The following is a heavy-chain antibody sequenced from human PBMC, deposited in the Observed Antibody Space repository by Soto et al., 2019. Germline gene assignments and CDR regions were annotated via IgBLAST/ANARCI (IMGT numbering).Heavy chain of an antibody. CDR3: AKSYCGGDCYSDFDY. CDR2: ISGSGGST. D-gene: IGHD2-21*02. Sequence: GWSLRLSCASSVFTFISYAMSWVRQAPGKGLEWVSAISGSGGSTYYADSVKGRFTISRDNSKNTLYLQMNSLRAEDTAVYYCAKSYCGGDCYSDFDYWGQGTLVTVSS. V-gene: IGHV3-23*01. CDR1: VFTFISYA. J-gene: IGHJ4*02.